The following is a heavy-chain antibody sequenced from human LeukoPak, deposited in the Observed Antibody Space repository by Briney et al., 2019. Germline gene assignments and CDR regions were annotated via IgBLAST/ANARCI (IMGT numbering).Heavy chain of an antibody. Sequence: KPSETPSLTCTVSGVSINTYFWSWIRQPPGKGLEWIGYVYYNGITNYNPSLKSRVSISLDTSKNQFSLRLNSVTAAETAVYYCASQLGGTTFHWGQGTPVTVSS. V-gene: IGHV4-59*01. CDR3: ASQLGGTTFH. D-gene: IGHD1/OR15-1a*01. J-gene: IGHJ4*02. CDR1: GVSINTYF. CDR2: VYYNGIT.